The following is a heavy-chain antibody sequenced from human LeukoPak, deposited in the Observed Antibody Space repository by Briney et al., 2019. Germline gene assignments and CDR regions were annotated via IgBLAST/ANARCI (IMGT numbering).Heavy chain of an antibody. D-gene: IGHD3-22*01. J-gene: IGHJ4*02. V-gene: IGHV4-34*01. CDR2: INHSGST. CDR1: GGSFSGYY. CDR3: ARGSTINSSGYYYV. Sequence: SETLSLTCAVYGGSFSGYYWSWIRQPPGKGLEWIGEINHSGSTNYNPSLKSRVTISVGTSKNQFSLKLSSVTAADTAVYYCARGSTINSSGYYYVWGQGTLVTVSS.